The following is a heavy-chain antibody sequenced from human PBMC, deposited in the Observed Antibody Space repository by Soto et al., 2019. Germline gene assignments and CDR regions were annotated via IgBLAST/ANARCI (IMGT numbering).Heavy chain of an antibody. V-gene: IGHV4-61*08. CDR3: TREQSDDNYFDP. Sequence: PSETLSLTCTVSGAALSSGGYFYTWVRQPPGKGLEWLGYIYYSGGINYSPSLKSRVTISLDKSKSQLSLRLISVTAADTAVYYCTREQSDDNYFDPWGQGTLVTVSS. D-gene: IGHD6-19*01. CDR2: IYYSGGI. J-gene: IGHJ5*02. CDR1: GAALSSGGYF.